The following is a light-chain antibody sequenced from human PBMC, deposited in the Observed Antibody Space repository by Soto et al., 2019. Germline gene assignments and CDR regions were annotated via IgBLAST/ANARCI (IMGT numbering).Light chain of an antibody. CDR2: GAS. J-gene: IGKJ1*01. V-gene: IGKV3-20*01. CDR1: QTVSSRY. Sequence: EIVLTQSPGTLSFSPGERATLSCRASQTVSSRYLAWYQQKPGQSPRLLIYGASSRATGIPDRFSGRGSGTDFTLTISRLEPEDYAVYYCQQYGSSPPWTFGQGTKVDIK. CDR3: QQYGSSPPWT.